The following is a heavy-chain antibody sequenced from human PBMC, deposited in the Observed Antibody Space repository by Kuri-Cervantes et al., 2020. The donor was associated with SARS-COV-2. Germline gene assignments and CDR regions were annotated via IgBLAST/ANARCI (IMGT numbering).Heavy chain of an antibody. V-gene: IGHV3-30-3*01. CDR2: ISYDGSNK. CDR3: ARVYRWELPNDWGLLLRLDYYYGMDV. D-gene: IGHD1-26*01. J-gene: IGHJ6*01. Sequence: GESLKISCAASGFTFSSYAMHWVRQAPGKGLEWVAVISYDGSNKYYADSVKGRFTISRDNSKNTLYLQMNSLRAEDTAVYYCARVYRWELPNDWGLLLRLDYYYGMDVWGQGNTVNGAS. CDR1: GFTFSSYA.